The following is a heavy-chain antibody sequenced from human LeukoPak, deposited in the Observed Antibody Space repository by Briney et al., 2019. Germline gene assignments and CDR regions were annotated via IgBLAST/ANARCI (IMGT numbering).Heavy chain of an antibody. Sequence: SETLSLTCTVSGGSISSSSYYWGWIRQPPGKGLEWIGSIYYSGGTYYNPSLKSRVTISVDTSKNQFSLKLSSVTAADTAVYYCARTSSSWYGSHDYWGQGTLVTVSS. CDR3: ARTSSSWYGSHDY. CDR2: IYYSGGT. D-gene: IGHD6-13*01. V-gene: IGHV4-39*07. J-gene: IGHJ4*02. CDR1: GGSISSSSYY.